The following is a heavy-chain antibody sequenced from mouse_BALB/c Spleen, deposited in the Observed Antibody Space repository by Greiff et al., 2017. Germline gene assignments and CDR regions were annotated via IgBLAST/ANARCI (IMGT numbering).Heavy chain of an antibody. CDR2: INPSTGYT. V-gene: IGHV1-7*01. J-gene: IGHJ3*01. CDR3: ARNNWDVPAY. CDR1: GYTFTSYW. D-gene: IGHD4-1*01. Sequence: QVQLQQSGAELAKPGASVKMSFKASGYTFTSYWMHWVKQRPGQGLEWIGYINPSTGYTEYNQKFKDKATLTADKSSSTAYMQLSSLTSEDSAVYYCARNNWDVPAYWGQGTLVTVSA.